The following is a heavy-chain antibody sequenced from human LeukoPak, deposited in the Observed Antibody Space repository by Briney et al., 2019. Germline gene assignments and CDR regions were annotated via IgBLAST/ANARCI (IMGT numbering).Heavy chain of an antibody. CDR2: IYYSGST. Sequence: PSETLSLTCTVSGDSITSGGYYWSWIRQHPGKGLEWIGHIYYSGSTYYNPSLKSRVTISIDTSRNHFSLKLSSVTAADTALYYCARILSDSSRDWFDPWGQGALVTVSS. D-gene: IGHD6-13*01. V-gene: IGHV4-31*03. CDR3: ARILSDSSRDWFDP. J-gene: IGHJ5*02. CDR1: GDSITSGGYY.